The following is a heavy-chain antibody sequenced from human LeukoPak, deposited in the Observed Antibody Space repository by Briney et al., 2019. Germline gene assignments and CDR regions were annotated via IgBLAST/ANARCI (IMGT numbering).Heavy chain of an antibody. CDR3: ARDAHWGLGWFDP. CDR1: GGSTSSGDYY. V-gene: IGHV4-30-4*08. CDR2: IYYSGST. Sequence: SQTLSLTCTVSGGSTSSGDYYWSWIRQPPGKGLEWIGYIYYSGSTYYNPSLKSRVTISVDTSKNQFSLKLSSVTAADTAVYYCARDAHWGLGWFDPWGQGTLVTVSS. D-gene: IGHD7-27*01. J-gene: IGHJ5*02.